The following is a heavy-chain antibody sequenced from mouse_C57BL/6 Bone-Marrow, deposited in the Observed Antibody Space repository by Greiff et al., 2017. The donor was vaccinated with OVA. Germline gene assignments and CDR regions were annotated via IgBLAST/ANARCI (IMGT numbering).Heavy chain of an antibody. D-gene: IGHD4-1*02. V-gene: IGHV1-66*01. Sequence: VQLQESGPELVKPGASVKISCKASGYSFTSYYIHWVKQRPGQGLEWIGWIYPGSGNTKYNEKFKGKATLTADTSSSTAYMQLSSLTSEDSAVYYCARSTGTVDYWGQGTTLTVSS. CDR1: GYSFTSYY. CDR3: ARSTGTVDY. J-gene: IGHJ2*01. CDR2: IYPGSGNT.